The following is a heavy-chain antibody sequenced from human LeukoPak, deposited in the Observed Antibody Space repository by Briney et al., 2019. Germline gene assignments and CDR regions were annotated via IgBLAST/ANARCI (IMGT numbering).Heavy chain of an antibody. Sequence: ASVKLSCKASGYTFTSYGISWVRHAPGQGLEWMGWISAYNGNTNYAQKLQGKVTMTTATSTTRAYLELRLLRSDDTAVYTCARVRRRYYYDSSGYYFDYWGQGTLVTVSS. D-gene: IGHD3-22*01. CDR1: GYTFTSYG. CDR3: ARVRRRYYYDSSGYYFDY. CDR2: ISAYNGNT. J-gene: IGHJ4*02. V-gene: IGHV1-18*01.